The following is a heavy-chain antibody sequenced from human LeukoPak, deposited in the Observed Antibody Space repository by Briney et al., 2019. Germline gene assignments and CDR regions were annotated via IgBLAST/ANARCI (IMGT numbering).Heavy chain of an antibody. Sequence: PGGSLRLSRTASGFTFGDCAMSWFRQAPGKGLEWVGFIRSKAYGGTTEYAASVKGRFTISRDDSKSIAYLQMNSLKTEDTAVYYCTRGGINGANPCYWGQGTLVTVSS. CDR1: GFTFGDCA. D-gene: IGHD4/OR15-4a*01. J-gene: IGHJ4*02. CDR2: IRSKAYGGTT. CDR3: TRGGINGANPCY. V-gene: IGHV3-49*03.